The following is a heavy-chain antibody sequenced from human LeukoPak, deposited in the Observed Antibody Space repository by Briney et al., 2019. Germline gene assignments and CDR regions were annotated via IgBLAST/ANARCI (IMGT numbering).Heavy chain of an antibody. D-gene: IGHD2-2*01. CDR1: GFTFSSYA. J-gene: IGHJ1*01. Sequence: PGGSLRLSCAASGFTFSSYAMSWVRQAPGKGLEWVSAISGSGGSTYCADSVKGRFTISRDNSKNTLYLQMNSLRAEDTAVYYCAKGSSRETLLLSHPEYFQHWGQGTLVTVSS. CDR2: ISGSGGST. CDR3: AKGSSRETLLLSHPEYFQH. V-gene: IGHV3-23*01.